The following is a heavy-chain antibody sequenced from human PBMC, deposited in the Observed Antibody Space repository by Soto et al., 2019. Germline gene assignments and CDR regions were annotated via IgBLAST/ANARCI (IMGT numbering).Heavy chain of an antibody. CDR1: GFTFSSYA. D-gene: IGHD2-15*01. Sequence: EVQLLESGGGLVQPGGSLRLSCAASGFTFSSYAMSWVRQAPGKGLEWVSAISGSGGSTYYADSVKGRFTISRDNYKNTLYLQMNSLRAEDTAVYYCSTDRGLAATSDYWRQGTLGTVSS. J-gene: IGHJ4*02. V-gene: IGHV3-23*01. CDR3: STDRGLAATSDY. CDR2: ISGSGGST.